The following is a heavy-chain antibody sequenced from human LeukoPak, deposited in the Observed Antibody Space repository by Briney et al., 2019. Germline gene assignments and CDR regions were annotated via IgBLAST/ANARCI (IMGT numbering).Heavy chain of an antibody. CDR1: GFTFSSYG. CDR2: IWYDGNNK. V-gene: IGHV3-33*01. J-gene: IGHJ4*02. Sequence: PGRSLRLSCAASGFTFSSYGMHWVRQAPGKGLEWVGVIWYDGNNKYYADSVKGRFTIPRDNSKNMLYLQMDSLRAEDTAVYYCARDNQWWEPRHSYFDYWGQGTLVTVPS. CDR3: ARDNQWWEPRHSYFDY. D-gene: IGHD1-26*01.